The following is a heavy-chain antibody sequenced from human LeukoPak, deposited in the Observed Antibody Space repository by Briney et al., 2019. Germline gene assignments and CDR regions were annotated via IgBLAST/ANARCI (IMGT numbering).Heavy chain of an antibody. CDR3: ASRTWVGAGYYAFDI. D-gene: IGHD1-26*01. CDR2: EGSAGGT. V-gene: IGHV3-23*01. J-gene: IGHJ3*02. CDR1: GFTFSNAW. Sequence: GGSLRLSCAASGFTFSNAWMSWVRQAPGKGLEWVSAEGSAGGTYYADSVKGRFTISRDNSGKTMSLQMNRLRVEDTALYYCASRTWVGAGYYAFDIWGQGTMVTVSS.